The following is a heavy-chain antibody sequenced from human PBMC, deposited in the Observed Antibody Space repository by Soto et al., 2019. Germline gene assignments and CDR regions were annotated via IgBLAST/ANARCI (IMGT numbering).Heavy chain of an antibody. J-gene: IGHJ6*02. V-gene: IGHV3-23*01. D-gene: IGHD2-21*02. CDR2: ISGSGGST. CDR3: AKGRPCGGDCYTLYYYYGMDV. Sequence: PGGSLRLSCAASGFTFSSYAMSWFRQAPGKGLEWVSAISGSGGSTYYADSVKGRFTISRDNSKNTLYLQMNSLRAEDTAVYYCAKGRPCGGDCYTLYYYYGMDVWGQGTTVTVSS. CDR1: GFTFSSYA.